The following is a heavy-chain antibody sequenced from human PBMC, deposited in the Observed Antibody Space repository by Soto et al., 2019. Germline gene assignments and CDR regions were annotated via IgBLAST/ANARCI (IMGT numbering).Heavy chain of an antibody. J-gene: IGHJ5*02. V-gene: IGHV4-34*01. D-gene: IGHD2-15*01. CDR2: INHSGST. CDR1: GGSFSGYY. Sequence: SETLSLTCAVYGGSFSGYYWSWIRQPPGKGLEWIGEINHSGSTNYNPSLKSRVTISVDTSKNQFSLKLSSVTAEDTAVYYCARVGWPWGQGTLVTVSS. CDR3: ARVGWP.